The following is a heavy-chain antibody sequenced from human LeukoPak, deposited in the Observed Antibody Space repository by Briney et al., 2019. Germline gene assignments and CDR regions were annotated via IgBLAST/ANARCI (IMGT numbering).Heavy chain of an antibody. CDR1: GGSISSYY. J-gene: IGHJ3*02. Sequence: PSEALSLTCTVSGGSISSYYWSWIRQPPGKGLEWIGYIYYSGSTNYNPSLKSRVTISVDTSKNQFSLKLSSVTAADTAVYYCARRGSLGLGDAFDIWGQGTMVTVSS. D-gene: IGHD2-15*01. CDR3: ARRGSLGLGDAFDI. V-gene: IGHV4-59*08. CDR2: IYYSGST.